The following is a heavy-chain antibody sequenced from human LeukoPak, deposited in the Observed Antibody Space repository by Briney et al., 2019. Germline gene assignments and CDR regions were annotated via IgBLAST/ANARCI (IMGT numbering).Heavy chain of an antibody. J-gene: IGHJ3*02. CDR1: GFTFSSYE. CDR3: ARGCYSGSFTLHHAFDI. D-gene: IGHD1-26*01. CDR2: ISSSGSNI. Sequence: AGGSLRLSCAASGFTFSSYEMNWVRQAPGKGLEWVSYISSSGSNIYYADSVKGRFTISRDNAKNSLYLQMNSLRAEDTAVYYCARGCYSGSFTLHHAFDIWGQGTMVTVSS. V-gene: IGHV3-48*03.